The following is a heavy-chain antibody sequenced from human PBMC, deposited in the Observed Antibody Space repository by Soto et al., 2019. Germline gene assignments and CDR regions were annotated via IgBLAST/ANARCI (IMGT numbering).Heavy chain of an antibody. CDR2: IYYSGST. Sequence: PSETLSLTCTVSGGSISSGDYYWSWIRQPPGKGLEWIGYIYYSGSTYYNPSLKSRVTISVDTSKNQFSLKLSSVTAADTAVYYCARFYGGNSLHTYYFDYWGQGTLVTVSS. J-gene: IGHJ4*02. D-gene: IGHD2-21*02. CDR1: GGSISSGDYY. CDR3: ARFYGGNSLHTYYFDY. V-gene: IGHV4-30-4*01.